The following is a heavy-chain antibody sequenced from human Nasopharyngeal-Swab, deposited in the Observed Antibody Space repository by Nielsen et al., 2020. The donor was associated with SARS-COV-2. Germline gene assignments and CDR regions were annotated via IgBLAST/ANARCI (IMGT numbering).Heavy chain of an antibody. Sequence: ASVKVSCKVSGYTLTELSMHWVRQAPGKGLEWVGGFDPEDGETIYAQKFQGRVTMTEDTSTDTAYMELSSLRSEDTAVYYCASVPLLWFGEGLVYWGQGTLVTVSS. CDR1: GYTLTELS. CDR3: ASVPLLWFGEGLVY. D-gene: IGHD3-10*01. CDR2: FDPEDGET. J-gene: IGHJ4*02. V-gene: IGHV1-24*01.